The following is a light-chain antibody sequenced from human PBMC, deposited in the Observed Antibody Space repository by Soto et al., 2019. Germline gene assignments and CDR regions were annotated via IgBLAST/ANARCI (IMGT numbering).Light chain of an antibody. CDR1: SSDVGGYNY. CDR2: EVT. CDR3: SSYTSRSTLV. J-gene: IGLJ1*01. V-gene: IGLV2-14*01. Sequence: QSALTQPVSVSGSPGQSITICCTGTSSDVGGYNYVSWYQQHPGKAPKLMIYEVTNRPSGVSNRFSGSKSGNTASLTISGLQAEDEADYYCSSYTSRSTLVFGTGTKVTVL.